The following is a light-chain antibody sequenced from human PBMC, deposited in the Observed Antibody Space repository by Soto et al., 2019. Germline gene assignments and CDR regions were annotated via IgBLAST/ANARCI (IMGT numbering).Light chain of an antibody. CDR3: QQRSNWPPKYT. CDR2: DAS. J-gene: IGKJ2*01. CDR1: QSVSSY. Sequence: EIVLTQSPATLSLSPGERATLSCRASQSVSSYLAWYQQKPGQAPRLLIYDASNRATGIPARFSGSGSGTDFTLTISSLEPEDFAVYYCQQRSNWPPKYTFGQGNKLELQ. V-gene: IGKV3-11*01.